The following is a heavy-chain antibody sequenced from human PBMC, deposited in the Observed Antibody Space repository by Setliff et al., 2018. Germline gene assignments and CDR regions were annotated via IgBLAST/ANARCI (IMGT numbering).Heavy chain of an antibody. CDR3: ARRDSTSYYGYSFDF. CDR2: IYYSGTA. Sequence: SETLSLTCTISGDSISDISYYWGFIRQSPGKGPEWIGSIYYSGTAYYNPSLRSRVTISVDTSKNQISLKLTSVSAADTAVYYCARRDSTSYYGYSFDFWGRGTLVTVSS. CDR1: GDSISDISYY. D-gene: IGHD3-22*01. V-gene: IGHV4-39*01. J-gene: IGHJ4*02.